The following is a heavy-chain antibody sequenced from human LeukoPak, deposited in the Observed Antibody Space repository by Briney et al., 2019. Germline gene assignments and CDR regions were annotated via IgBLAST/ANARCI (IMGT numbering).Heavy chain of an antibody. CDR3: ARVGCSSTSCYLGYTVFDY. D-gene: IGHD2-2*01. Sequence: ASVKVSCKASGYTFTSYGISWVRQAPGQGLEWMGWISAYNGNTNYAQKLQGRVTMTTDTSTSTAYMELSRLRSDDTAVYYCARVGCSSTSCYLGYTVFDYWGQGTLVTVSS. CDR2: ISAYNGNT. J-gene: IGHJ4*02. V-gene: IGHV1-18*01. CDR1: GYTFTSYG.